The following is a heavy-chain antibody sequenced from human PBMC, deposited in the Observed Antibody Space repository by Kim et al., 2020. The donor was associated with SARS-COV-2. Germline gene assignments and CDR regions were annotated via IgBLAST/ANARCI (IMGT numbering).Heavy chain of an antibody. CDR3: ATPPYDFWSGNIYGMDV. J-gene: IGHJ6*02. D-gene: IGHD3-3*01. Sequence: ASVKVSCKASGYTFTSYYMHWVRQAPGQGLEWMGIINPSGGSTSYAQKFQGRVTMTRDTSTSTVYMELSSLRSEDTAVYYCATPPYDFWSGNIYGMDVWGQGTTVTVSS. CDR2: INPSGGST. V-gene: IGHV1-46*01. CDR1: GYTFTSYY.